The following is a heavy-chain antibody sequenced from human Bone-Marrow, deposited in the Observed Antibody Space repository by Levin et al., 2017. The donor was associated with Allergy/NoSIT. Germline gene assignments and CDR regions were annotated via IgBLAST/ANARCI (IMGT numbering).Heavy chain of an antibody. Sequence: TSETLSLTCTVSGGSISSYYWSWIRQPPGKGLEWIGYIYYSESTNYNPSLKSRVTISVDTSKNQFSLKLSSVTAADTAVYYCAREAGTGVVDYWGQGTLVTVSS. D-gene: IGHD3-10*01. CDR3: AREAGTGVVDY. CDR2: IYYSEST. V-gene: IGHV4-59*01. CDR1: GGSISSYY. J-gene: IGHJ4*02.